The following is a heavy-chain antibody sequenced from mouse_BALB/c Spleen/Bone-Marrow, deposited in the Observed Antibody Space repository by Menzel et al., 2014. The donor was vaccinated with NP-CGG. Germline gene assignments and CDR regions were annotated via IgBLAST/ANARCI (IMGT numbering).Heavy chain of an antibody. D-gene: IGHD2-12*01. CDR1: GYSFTGYY. CDR2: VDPYNGAT. CDR3: AREGLFTTGLYYAMDY. Sequence: EVQVVESGPELVKPGASVKLSCKASGYSFTGYYIHWVKQSHVKSLEWIGRVDPYNGATSYNQNFKDKASLTVDKSSSSAYMDLHSLTSEDSAVYYCAREGLFTTGLYYAMDYWGQGTSVTVSS. V-gene: IGHV1-31*01. J-gene: IGHJ4*01.